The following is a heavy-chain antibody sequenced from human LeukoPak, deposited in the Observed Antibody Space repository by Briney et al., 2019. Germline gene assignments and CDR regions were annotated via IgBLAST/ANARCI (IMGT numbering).Heavy chain of an antibody. CDR2: ISGSGGST. CDR1: GFTFSSYA. CDR3: AKTLTYYYDSSGYPVH. J-gene: IGHJ4*02. D-gene: IGHD3-22*01. Sequence: GGSLRLSCAASGFTFSSYAMSWARQARGKGLEWVSAISGSGGSTYYADSVKGRFTISRDNSKNTLYLQMNSLRAEDTAVYYCAKTLTYYYDSSGYPVHWGQGTLVTVSS. V-gene: IGHV3-23*01.